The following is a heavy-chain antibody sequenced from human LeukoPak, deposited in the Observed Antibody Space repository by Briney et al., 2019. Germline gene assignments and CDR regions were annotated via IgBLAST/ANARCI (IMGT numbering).Heavy chain of an antibody. CDR3: ARDPGEYYYDSSGYYYVSDAFDI. D-gene: IGHD3-22*01. J-gene: IGHJ3*02. CDR1: GFTFSSYA. Sequence: QAGGSLRLSCAASGFTFSSYAMSWVRQAPGKGLEWVSAISGSGGSTYYADSVKGRFTISRDNSKNTLYLQMNSLRAEDTAVYYCARDPGEYYYDSSGYYYVSDAFDIWGQGTMVTVSS. CDR2: ISGSGGST. V-gene: IGHV3-23*01.